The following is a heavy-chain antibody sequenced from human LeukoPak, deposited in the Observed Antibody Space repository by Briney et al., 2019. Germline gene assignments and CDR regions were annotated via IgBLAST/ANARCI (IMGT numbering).Heavy chain of an antibody. D-gene: IGHD3-10*01. CDR2: ISSSSSYI. J-gene: IGHJ4*02. CDR1: GFTFSSYS. V-gene: IGHV3-21*01. Sequence: GGSLRLSCAASGFTFSSYSMNWVRQAPGKGLEWVSSISSSSSYIYYADSVKGRFTISRDNAKNSLYLQMNSLRAEDTAVYYCARHSGSGSYSPPDWGQGNLVTVSS. CDR3: ARHSGSGSYSPPD.